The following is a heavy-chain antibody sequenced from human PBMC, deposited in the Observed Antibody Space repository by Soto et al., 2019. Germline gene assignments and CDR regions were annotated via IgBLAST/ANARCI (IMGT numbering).Heavy chain of an antibody. J-gene: IGHJ6*02. Sequence: QVQLVESGGGVVQPGRSLRLSCAASGFTFSSFGMHWVRQAPGKGLVWVAVISFDGSNKYYADSVKGRFTISRDNSKNTLSLQMTSLKAEDTAVYYCAKDTSKYSNNWPAYYGLDVWGQGTTVTFSS. V-gene: IGHV3-30*18. CDR2: ISFDGSNK. D-gene: IGHD1-1*01. CDR1: GFTFSSFG. CDR3: AKDTSKYSNNWPAYYGLDV.